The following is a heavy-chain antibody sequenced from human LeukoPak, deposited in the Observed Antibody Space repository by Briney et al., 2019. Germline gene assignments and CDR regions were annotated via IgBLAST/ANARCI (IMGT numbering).Heavy chain of an antibody. CDR2: ISAYNGNT. D-gene: IGHD3-10*01. V-gene: IGHV1-18*01. J-gene: IGHJ6*03. CDR1: GGTFSSYA. CDR3: ARVGVRGVMKAYYYYYYYMDV. Sequence: ASVKVSCKASGGTFSSYAISWVRQAPGQGLEWMGWISAYNGNTNYAQKLQGRVTMTTDTSTSTAYMELRSLRSDDTAVYYCARVGVRGVMKAYYYYYYYMDVWGKGTTVTISS.